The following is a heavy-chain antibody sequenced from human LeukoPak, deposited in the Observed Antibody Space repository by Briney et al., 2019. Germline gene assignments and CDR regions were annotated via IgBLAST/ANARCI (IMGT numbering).Heavy chain of an antibody. J-gene: IGHJ4*02. CDR2: ISGSGGST. CDR1: GFTFSTYA. Sequence: PGGSLRLSCAASGFTFSTYAMSWVRQAPGKGLEWVSAISGSGGSTYYADFVKGRFTISRDNSKNTLYLQMNSLRAEDTALYYCARDLVRTDSGYDSGPVGYWGQGTLVTVSS. D-gene: IGHD5-12*01. CDR3: ARDLVRTDSGYDSGPVGY. V-gene: IGHV3-23*01.